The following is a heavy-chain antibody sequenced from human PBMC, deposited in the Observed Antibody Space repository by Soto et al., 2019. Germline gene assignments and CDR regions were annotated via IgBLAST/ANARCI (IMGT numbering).Heavy chain of an antibody. CDR3: AKESSWFGELLPSHFDY. V-gene: IGHV3-30*18. CDR1: GFTFSSYG. CDR2: ISYDGSNK. J-gene: IGHJ4*02. Sequence: PGGSLRLSCAASGFTFSSYGMHWVRQAPGKGLEWVAVISYDGSNKYYADSVKGRFTISRDNSKNTLYLQMNSLRAEDTAVYYCAKESSWFGELLPSHFDYWGQGTLVTVSS. D-gene: IGHD3-10*01.